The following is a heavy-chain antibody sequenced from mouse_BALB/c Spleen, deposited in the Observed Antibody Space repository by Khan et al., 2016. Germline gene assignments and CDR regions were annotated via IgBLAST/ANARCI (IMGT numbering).Heavy chain of an antibody. J-gene: IGHJ3*01. CDR2: IDLANGNT. CDR1: GFNIKDTY. CDR3: TRTPNDYNVGFDY. D-gene: IGHD2-4*01. V-gene: IGHV14-3*02. Sequence: VQLQQPGVVLVKPGVSVKLSCTASGFNIKDTYMHWVKQRPEQVLEWIGRIDLANGNTKSDSKFQGKATITADTSSNTAYLKLSSLTSEDTAVYYCTRTPNDYNVGFDYWGQDTLITVCA.